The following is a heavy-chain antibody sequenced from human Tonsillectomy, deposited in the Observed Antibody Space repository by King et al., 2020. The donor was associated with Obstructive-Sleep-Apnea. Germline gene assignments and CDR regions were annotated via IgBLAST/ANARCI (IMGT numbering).Heavy chain of an antibody. J-gene: IGHJ4*02. D-gene: IGHD1-26*01. CDR3: ARGEWELLASVDY. V-gene: IGHV3-30-3*01. Sequence: VQLVESGGGVVQPGRSLRLSCAASGFTFSSYAMHWVRQAPGKGLEWVAVISYDGSNKYYADSVKGRFTISRDNSKNTLYLQMNSLGAEATAVYYCARGEWELLASVDYWGQGTLVTVSS. CDR2: ISYDGSNK. CDR1: GFTFSSYA.